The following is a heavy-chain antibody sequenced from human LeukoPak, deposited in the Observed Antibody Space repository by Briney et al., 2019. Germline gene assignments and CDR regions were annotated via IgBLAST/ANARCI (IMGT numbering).Heavy chain of an antibody. J-gene: IGHJ3*02. CDR2: IYYSGST. CDR1: GGSISSGDYY. Sequence: PSQTLSLTCTVSGGSISSGDYYWSWIRQPPGKALEWIGYIYYSGSTYYNPSLKSRVTISVDTSKNQFSLKLSSVTAADTAVYYCARSRAAGQEHDAFDIWGQGTMVTVSS. D-gene: IGHD6-13*01. CDR3: ARSRAAGQEHDAFDI. V-gene: IGHV4-30-4*08.